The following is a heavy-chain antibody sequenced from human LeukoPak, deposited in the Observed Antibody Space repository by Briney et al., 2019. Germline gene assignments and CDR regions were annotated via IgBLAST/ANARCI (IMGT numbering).Heavy chain of an antibody. CDR1: GFTFNNYA. Sequence: GGSLRLSCAASGFTFNNYAMNWVRQAPGKGLEWVSVISGSGGTTYYADSVKGRFTISRDSSNNTLYLQMKSLRAEDTAVYYGAKVSGGGLYYDGMDVWGKGTTVTVSS. J-gene: IGHJ6*04. CDR3: AKVSGGGLYYDGMDV. CDR2: ISGSGGTT. V-gene: IGHV3-23*01. D-gene: IGHD1-14*01.